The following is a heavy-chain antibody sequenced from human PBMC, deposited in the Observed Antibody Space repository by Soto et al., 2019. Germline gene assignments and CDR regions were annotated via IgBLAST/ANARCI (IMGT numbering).Heavy chain of an antibody. V-gene: IGHV1-3*01. Sequence: ASVKVSCKASGYTFTRHYMHWVRQAPGQRLEWMGWINAGNGNTKYSQKFQGRVTITRDTSASTAYMELSSLRSEDTAVYYCARAPRRITMIVVVLGWFDPWGQGTLVTVSS. D-gene: IGHD3-22*01. CDR1: GYTFTRHY. CDR2: INAGNGNT. J-gene: IGHJ5*02. CDR3: ARAPRRITMIVVVLGWFDP.